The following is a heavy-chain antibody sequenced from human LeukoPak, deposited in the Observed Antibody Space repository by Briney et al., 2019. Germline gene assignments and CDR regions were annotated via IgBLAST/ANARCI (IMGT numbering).Heavy chain of an antibody. V-gene: IGHV1-46*01. D-gene: IGHD7-27*01. Sequence: GASVKVSCKASGYTFTSYYMHWVRQAPGQGLEWMGIINPSGGSTSYAQKFQGRVTMTRNTSTSTVYMELSSLRSEDTAVYYCATTRLGIGSFDYWGQGTLVTVSS. CDR2: INPSGGST. CDR1: GYTFTSYY. J-gene: IGHJ4*02. CDR3: ATTRLGIGSFDY.